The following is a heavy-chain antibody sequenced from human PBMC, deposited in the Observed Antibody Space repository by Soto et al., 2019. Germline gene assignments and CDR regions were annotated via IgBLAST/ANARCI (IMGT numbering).Heavy chain of an antibody. CDR1: GFPFSSYA. J-gene: IGHJ3*02. CDR2: ISGSGGST. CDR3: AKDYVLLWFGEFPIDAFDI. V-gene: IGHV3-23*01. Sequence: PGGPLSPSCEASGFPFSSYAMSWVRQAQGKGLEWVSAISGSGGSTYYADSVKGRFTISRDNSKNTLYLQMNSLRAEDTAVYYCAKDYVLLWFGEFPIDAFDIWGQGTMVTVSS. D-gene: IGHD3-10*01.